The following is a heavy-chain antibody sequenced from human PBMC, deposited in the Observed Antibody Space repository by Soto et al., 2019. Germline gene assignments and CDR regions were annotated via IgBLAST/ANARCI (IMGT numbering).Heavy chain of an antibody. V-gene: IGHV1-18*04. CDR1: GYTFTNYG. D-gene: IGHD3-3*01. J-gene: IGHJ4*02. CDR2: ISTYDGNT. CDR3: TRVGIKNYVFWSSYLDY. Sequence: QVQLVQSGAEVKKPGASVKVSCKASGYTFTNYGITWVRQAPGQGLEWMGWISTYDGNTNYAQGLHGSVTLTTETSTRTAYLELRSLRSDAPAVYCCTRVGIKNYVFWSSYLDYWGQGAPVTVAS.